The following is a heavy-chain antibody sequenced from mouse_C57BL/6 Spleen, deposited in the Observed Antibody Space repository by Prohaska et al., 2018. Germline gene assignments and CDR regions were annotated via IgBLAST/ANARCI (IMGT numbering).Heavy chain of an antibody. J-gene: IGHJ1*03. Sequence: HGKSLEWIGDINPNNGGTIYNQKFKGKATLTVDKSSSTAYMELRSLTSEDTAVYYCARAPLYYGSRGGYFDVWGTGTTVTVSS. CDR2: INPNNGGT. D-gene: IGHD1-1*01. V-gene: IGHV1-18*01. CDR3: ARAPLYYGSRGGYFDV.